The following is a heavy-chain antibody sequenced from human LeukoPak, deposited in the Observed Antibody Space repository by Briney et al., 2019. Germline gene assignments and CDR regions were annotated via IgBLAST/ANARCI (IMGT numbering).Heavy chain of an antibody. CDR2: IKQDGSEK. CDR1: GFTFSSYW. V-gene: IGHV3-7*03. J-gene: IGHJ4*02. D-gene: IGHD2-2*01. Sequence: PGGSLRLSCAASGFTFSSYWMSWVRQAPGKGLERVANIKQDGSEKYYVDSVKGRFTISRDNAKNSLYLQMNSLRAEDTAVYYCARESTAYYFDYWGQGTLVTVSS. CDR3: ARESTAYYFDY.